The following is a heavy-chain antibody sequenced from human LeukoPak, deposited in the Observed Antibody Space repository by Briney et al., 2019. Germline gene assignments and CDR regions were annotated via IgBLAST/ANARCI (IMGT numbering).Heavy chain of an antibody. CDR2: IYYSGST. Sequence: PSETLSLTCTVSGGSISSGGYYWSWIRQHPGKGLEWIGYIYYSGSTYYNPSLKSRVTISVDTSKNQFSLKLSSVTAADTAVYYCATQWFGEGDYFDYWAREPWSPSPQ. CDR3: ATQWFGEGDYFDY. V-gene: IGHV4-31*03. CDR1: GGSISSGGYY. D-gene: IGHD3-10*01. J-gene: IGHJ4*02.